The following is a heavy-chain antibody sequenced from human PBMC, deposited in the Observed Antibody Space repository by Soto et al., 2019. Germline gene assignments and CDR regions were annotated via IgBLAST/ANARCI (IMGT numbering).Heavy chain of an antibody. CDR1: GYTFTSYY. J-gene: IGHJ6*02. Sequence: ASVKVSCKASGYTFTSYYMHWVRQAPGQGLEWMGIINPSGGSTSYAQKFQGRVTMTRDTSTSTVYMELSSLRSEDTAVYYCASHLTGRNYGQGRHGYYYYGMDVWGQGTTVTVSS. D-gene: IGHD4-17*01. CDR2: INPSGGST. V-gene: IGHV1-46*01. CDR3: ASHLTGRNYGQGRHGYYYYGMDV.